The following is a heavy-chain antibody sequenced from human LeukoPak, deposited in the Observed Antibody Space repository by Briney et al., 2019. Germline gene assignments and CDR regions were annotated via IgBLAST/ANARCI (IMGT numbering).Heavy chain of an antibody. D-gene: IGHD2-2*01. CDR2: ISGSGGST. CDR3: AKDQVGCRSTSCYEVDY. V-gene: IGHV3-23*01. Sequence: PGGSLRLSCAASGFTLSSYAMSWVRPAPGKGLEWVSAISGSGGSTYYADSVKGRFTISRDNSKNTLYLQMNSLRAEDTAVYYCAKDQVGCRSTSCYEVDYWGQGTLVTVSS. CDR1: GFTLSSYA. J-gene: IGHJ4*02.